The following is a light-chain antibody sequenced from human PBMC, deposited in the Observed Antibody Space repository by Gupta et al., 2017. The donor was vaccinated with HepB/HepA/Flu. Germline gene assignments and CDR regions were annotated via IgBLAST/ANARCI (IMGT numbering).Light chain of an antibody. CDR1: QSLLHSNGYNY. CDR3: MQALQTSWT. CDR2: LGS. J-gene: IGKJ1*01. Sequence: DIVMTQSPLSLPVTPGEPASISCRSSQSLLHSNGYNYLDWYLQKPGQSPQLLIYLGSNRASGVPDRFSGSGSSTDFTLKISRVEAEDVGVYYCMQALQTSWTFGQGTKVEIK. V-gene: IGKV2-28*01.